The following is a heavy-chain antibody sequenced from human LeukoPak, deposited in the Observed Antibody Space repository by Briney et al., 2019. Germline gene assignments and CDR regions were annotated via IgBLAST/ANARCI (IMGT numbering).Heavy chain of an antibody. CDR1: GGTFSSYA. J-gene: IGHJ4*02. V-gene: IGHV1-69*13. Sequence: GASVKVSCKASGGTFSSYAISWVRQAPGQGLEWMGGIIPIFGTANYAQKFQGRVTITADESTSTAYMELSSLRSEDTAVYYCARGKPDRYSSGWYLGVYWGQGTLVTVSS. D-gene: IGHD6-19*01. CDR3: ARGKPDRYSSGWYLGVY. CDR2: IIPIFGTA.